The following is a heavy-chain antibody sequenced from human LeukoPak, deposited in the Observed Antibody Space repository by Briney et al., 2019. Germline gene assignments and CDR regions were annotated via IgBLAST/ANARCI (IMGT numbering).Heavy chain of an antibody. D-gene: IGHD3-22*01. J-gene: IGHJ4*02. CDR1: GYTFTELS. V-gene: IGHV1-24*01. CDR2: FDPEDGET. Sequence: ASVKVSCKVSGYTFTELSMHWVRQAPGKGLEWMGGFDPEDGETIYAQKFQGRVTMTEDTSTDTAYMELSSLRSEDTAVYYCATGDSSGYYFDYWGQGTLVTVSS. CDR3: ATGDSSGYYFDY.